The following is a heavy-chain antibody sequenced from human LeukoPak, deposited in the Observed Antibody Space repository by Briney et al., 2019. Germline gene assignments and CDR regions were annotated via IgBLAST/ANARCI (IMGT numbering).Heavy chain of an antibody. J-gene: IGHJ4*02. CDR1: GGSISSDY. CDR2: CHYSGST. V-gene: IGHV4-59*08. CDR3: ARHSPRFLEYLDY. D-gene: IGHD3-3*01. Sequence: NPSETLSLTCTVSGGSISSDYWSWIRQSPGKGLEWIGYCHYSGSTNSNPSLNGRVTFSVDRARNQFSLKLTSVTAADTAVYYCARHSPRFLEYLDYWGQGTLVAVSS.